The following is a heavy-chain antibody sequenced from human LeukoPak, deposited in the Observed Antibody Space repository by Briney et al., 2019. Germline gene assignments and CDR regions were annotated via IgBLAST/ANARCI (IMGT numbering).Heavy chain of an antibody. J-gene: IGHJ4*02. V-gene: IGHV3-7*01. D-gene: IGHD3-22*01. Sequence: PGGSLRLSCAASGFTFSSYWMSWVRQAPGKGLEWVANIKQDGSEKYYVDSVKGRFTISRDNAKNSLYLQMNSLRAEDTAVYYCARVYYDSSGDFDYWGQGTLVTVSS. CDR2: IKQDGSEK. CDR1: GFTFSSYW. CDR3: ARVYYDSSGDFDY.